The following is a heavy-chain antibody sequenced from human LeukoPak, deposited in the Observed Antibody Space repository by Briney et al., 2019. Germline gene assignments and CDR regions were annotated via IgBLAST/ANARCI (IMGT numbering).Heavy chain of an antibody. CDR2: ISSSGSTI. CDR3: ARVKYQLPLEEGYMDV. Sequence: GGSLRLSCAASGFTFSSYEMNWVRQAPGKGLEWVSYISSSGSTIYYADSVKGRFTISRDNAKNSLYLQMNSLRAEDTAVYYCARVKYQLPLEEGYMDVWGKGTTVTISS. V-gene: IGHV3-48*03. J-gene: IGHJ6*03. CDR1: GFTFSSYE. D-gene: IGHD2-2*01.